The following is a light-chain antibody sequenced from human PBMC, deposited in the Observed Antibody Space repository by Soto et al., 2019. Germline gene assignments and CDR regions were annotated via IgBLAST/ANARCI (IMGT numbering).Light chain of an antibody. V-gene: IGKV1-5*03. CDR1: QSISSW. J-gene: IGKJ1*01. CDR3: QHYNSYPRT. Sequence: DIQMTQSPSTLSASVGDRVTITCRASQSISSWLAWYQQKPGKAPKLLIYKASSLESGVPSRFSDSGSGTEFTLTISTLQPDDFATYYCQHYNSYPRTFGQGTKVEIK. CDR2: KAS.